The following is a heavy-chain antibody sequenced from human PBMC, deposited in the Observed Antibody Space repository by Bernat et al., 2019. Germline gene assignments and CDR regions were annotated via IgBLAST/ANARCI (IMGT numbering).Heavy chain of an antibody. D-gene: IGHD3-16*01. CDR3: ARDLPPIMITFGGGSAFDI. Sequence: QVQLVESGGGVVQPGRSLRLSCAASGFTFSSYGMHWVRQAPGKGLEWVAVISYDGSNKYYADSVKGRFTISRDNSKNTLYLQMNSLRAEDTAVYYCARDLPPIMITFGGGSAFDIWGQGTMVTVSS. CDR2: ISYDGSNK. CDR1: GFTFSSYG. V-gene: IGHV3-30*03. J-gene: IGHJ3*02.